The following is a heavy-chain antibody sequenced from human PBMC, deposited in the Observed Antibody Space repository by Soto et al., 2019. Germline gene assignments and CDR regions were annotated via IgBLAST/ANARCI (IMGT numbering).Heavy chain of an antibody. J-gene: IGHJ4*02. Sequence: QITLKESGPTLVKPTQTLTLTCTISGFSLSTSGVGVVWIRQPPGKALDWLALIYWDGDKRYSPSLKSRLTITKDTSKNQVVLTMTNMDPVDTATYYCVRLLWFGELTWGPGTLVTVSS. V-gene: IGHV2-5*02. CDR1: GFSLSTSGVG. D-gene: IGHD3-10*01. CDR3: VRLLWFGELT. CDR2: IYWDGDK.